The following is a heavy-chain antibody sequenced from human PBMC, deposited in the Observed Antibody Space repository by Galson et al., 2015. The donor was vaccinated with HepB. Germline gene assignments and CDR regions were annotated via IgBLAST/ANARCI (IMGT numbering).Heavy chain of an antibody. V-gene: IGHV1-69*04. D-gene: IGHD3-22*01. Sequence: SVKVSCKASGGTFNGYAISWVRQAPGQGLEWMGRTIPILGITNYAQKFQGRVTITADKSTSTAYMELSTLRSEDTAVYYCARDPRWHYDVWHFELWGRGTLVTVSS. CDR3: ARDPRWHYDVWHFEL. CDR2: TIPILGIT. J-gene: IGHJ2*01. CDR1: GGTFNGYA.